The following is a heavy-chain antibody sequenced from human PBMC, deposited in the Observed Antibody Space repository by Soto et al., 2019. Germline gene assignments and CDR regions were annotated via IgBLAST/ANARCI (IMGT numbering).Heavy chain of an antibody. CDR1: GFTFSSYA. J-gene: IGHJ4*02. CDR2: ISYDGSNK. Sequence: GGSLRLSCAASGFTFSSYAMHWVRQAPGKGLEWVAVISYDGSNKYYADSVKGRFTISRDNSKNTLYLQMNSLRAEDTAVYYCGRGIDYGNYAIDYWGQGTLVTVSS. D-gene: IGHD4-17*01. V-gene: IGHV3-30-3*01. CDR3: GRGIDYGNYAIDY.